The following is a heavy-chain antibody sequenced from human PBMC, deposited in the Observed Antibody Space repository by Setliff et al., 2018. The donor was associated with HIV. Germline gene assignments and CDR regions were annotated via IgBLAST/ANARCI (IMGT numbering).Heavy chain of an antibody. Sequence: GGSLRLSCVASGITFSMNGMHWVRQAPGKGLEWVAFIRYDGSNKYYVDSVKGRFTISRDNSKNTLYLQMNSLRAEDTAVYYCAKDISSGYYYFDYWGQGTLVTVSS. D-gene: IGHD3-22*01. CDR3: AKDISSGYYYFDY. CDR2: IRYDGSNK. CDR1: GITFSMNG. J-gene: IGHJ4*02. V-gene: IGHV3-30*02.